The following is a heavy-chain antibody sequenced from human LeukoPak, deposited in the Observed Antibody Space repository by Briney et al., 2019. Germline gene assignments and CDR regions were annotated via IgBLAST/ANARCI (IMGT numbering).Heavy chain of an antibody. V-gene: IGHV4-39*07. CDR3: ARVTHSSGWYENNYFDY. D-gene: IGHD6-19*01. Sequence: MSSETLSLTCTVSGGSISSSSYYWGWIRQPPGKGLDWIVSIYYSGSTYYNPSLKSRVTISVDTSKNQFSLKLSSVTAADTAGYYCARVTHSSGWYENNYFDYWGQGTLVTVSS. J-gene: IGHJ4*02. CDR1: GGSISSSSYY. CDR2: IYYSGST.